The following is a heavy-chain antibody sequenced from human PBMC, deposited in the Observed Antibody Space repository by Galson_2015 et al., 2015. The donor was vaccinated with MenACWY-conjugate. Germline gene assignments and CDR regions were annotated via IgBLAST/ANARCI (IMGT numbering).Heavy chain of an antibody. CDR3: ARIGTTDCGSTSCFDY. CDR2: IIPFLGIP. D-gene: IGHD6-13*01. V-gene: IGHV1-69*04. Sequence: SVKVSCKASGGAFSNYAISWVRQAPGQGLEWVGRIIPFLGIPTYAQKFQGRVTITATKSTTTVYMELSSLTSEDTAVYYCARIGTTDCGSTSCFDYWGQGTLVTVSS. J-gene: IGHJ4*02. CDR1: GGAFSNYA.